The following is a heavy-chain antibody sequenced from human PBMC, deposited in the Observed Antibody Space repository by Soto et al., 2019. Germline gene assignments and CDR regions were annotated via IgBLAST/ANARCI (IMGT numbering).Heavy chain of an antibody. CDR2: IYYSGST. V-gene: IGHV4-59*08. D-gene: IGHD3-10*01. Sequence: SETLSLSCTVSGGSISSYYWSWIRQPPGKGLEWIGYIYYSGSTTYTPSLKSRVTISVDTSKNQFSLKLSSVTAPDTAVYYCARAQQLLLFLELPLYYYYYMDVSAKRTTVTVSS. CDR3: ARAQQLLLFLELPLYYYYYMDV. J-gene: IGHJ6*03. CDR1: GGSISSYY.